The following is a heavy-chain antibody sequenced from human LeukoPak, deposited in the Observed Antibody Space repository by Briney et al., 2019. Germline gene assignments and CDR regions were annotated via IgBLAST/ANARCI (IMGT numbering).Heavy chain of an antibody. CDR1: GFTFSSYA. CDR3: AREGWAYYDSSGYYLFDY. CDR2: ISSSSSYI. D-gene: IGHD3-22*01. J-gene: IGHJ4*02. Sequence: GGSLRLSCAASGFTFSSYAMSWVRQAPGKGLEWVSSISSSSSYIYYADSVKGRFTISRDNAKNSLYLQMNSLRAEDTAVYYCAREGWAYYDSSGYYLFDYWGQGTLVTVSS. V-gene: IGHV3-21*01.